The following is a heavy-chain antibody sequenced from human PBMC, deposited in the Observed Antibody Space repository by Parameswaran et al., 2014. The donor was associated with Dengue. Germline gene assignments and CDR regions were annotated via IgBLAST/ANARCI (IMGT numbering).Heavy chain of an antibody. J-gene: IGHJ5*02. Sequence: KWIRQPPGKGLEWVSSISSSSSYIYYADSVKGRFTISRDNAKNSLYLQMNSLRAEDTAVYYCARDPLGPWGQGTLVTVSS. V-gene: IGHV3-21*01. CDR2: ISSSSSYI. D-gene: IGHD1-26*01. CDR3: ARDPLGP.